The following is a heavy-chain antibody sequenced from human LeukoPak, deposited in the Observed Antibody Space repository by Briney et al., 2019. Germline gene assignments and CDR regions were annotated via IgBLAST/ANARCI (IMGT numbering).Heavy chain of an antibody. D-gene: IGHD3-10*01. J-gene: IGHJ4*02. CDR3: ARYYGSGRDADY. CDR2: IYHGGSTDSYTGRT. Sequence: SETLSLTCTVSGDSMNSSSFYWGWIRQPPGKGLEWIGTIYHGGSTDSYTGRTYYKSSLKSRVTISVDTSKNKFSLKVKSVTAADTAVYFCARYYGSGRDADYWGQGTLVTVSS. CDR1: GDSMNSSSFY. V-gene: IGHV4-39*01.